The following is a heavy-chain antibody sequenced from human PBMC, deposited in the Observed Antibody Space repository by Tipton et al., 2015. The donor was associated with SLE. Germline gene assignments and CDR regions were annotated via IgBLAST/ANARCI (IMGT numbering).Heavy chain of an antibody. CDR1: GGSISSSSYY. CDR2: IYYSGST. J-gene: IGHJ4*02. D-gene: IGHD3-3*01. Sequence: LRLSCTVSGGSISSSSYYWGWIRQPPGKGLEWIGSIYYSGSTYYNPSLKSRVTISVDTSKNQFSLKLSSVTAADTAVYYCARGPSRITIFGVVTPFDYWGQGTLVTVSS. CDR3: ARGPSRITIFGVVTPFDY. V-gene: IGHV4-39*01.